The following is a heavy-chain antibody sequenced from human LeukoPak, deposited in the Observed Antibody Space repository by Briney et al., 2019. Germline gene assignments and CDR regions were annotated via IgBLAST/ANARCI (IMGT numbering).Heavy chain of an antibody. CDR3: AKRSAESSGYFDY. D-gene: IGHD6-19*01. V-gene: IGHV3-23*01. CDR2: ITGSDAFT. CDR1: GFTFIKYS. J-gene: IGHJ4*02. Sequence: GGSLRLSCAASGFTFIKYSMTWVRQAPGKGLEWVSAITGSDAFTDYADSVKGRFTISRDNSKNTLYLQMNSLRAEDTAVYYCAKRSAESSGYFDYWGQGTLVTVSS.